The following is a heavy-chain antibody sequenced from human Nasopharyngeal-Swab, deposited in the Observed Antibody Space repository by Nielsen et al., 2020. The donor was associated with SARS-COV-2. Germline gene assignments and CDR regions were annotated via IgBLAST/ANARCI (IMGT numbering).Heavy chain of an antibody. J-gene: IGHJ4*02. CDR1: GFTFSSYS. CDR3: ARSPYYDFWSGYYTSFDY. D-gene: IGHD3-3*01. V-gene: IGHV3-21*05. Sequence: GESLKISCAASGFTFSSYSMNWVRQAPGKGLEWVSYISSSSSTYIYYADSVKGRFTISRDNAKNSLYLQMNSLRAEDTAVYYCARSPYYDFWSGYYTSFDYWGQGTLVTVSS. CDR2: ISSSSSTYI.